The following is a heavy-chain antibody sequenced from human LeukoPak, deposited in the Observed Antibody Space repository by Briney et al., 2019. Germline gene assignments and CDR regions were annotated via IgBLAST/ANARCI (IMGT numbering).Heavy chain of an antibody. V-gene: IGHV4-34*01. CDR2: INHSGST. CDR3: ARVPTIFGVDMFYFDY. CDR1: GGSFSGYY. J-gene: IGHJ4*02. Sequence: PSETLSLTCAVYGGSFSGYYWSWIRQPPGKGLEWIGEINHSGSTNYNPSLKSRVTISVDTSKNQFSLKLSSVTAADTAVYYCARVPTIFGVDMFYFDYWGQGNLVTVSS. D-gene: IGHD3-3*01.